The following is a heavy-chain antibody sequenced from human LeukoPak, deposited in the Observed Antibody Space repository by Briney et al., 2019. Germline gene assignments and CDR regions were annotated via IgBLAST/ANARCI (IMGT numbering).Heavy chain of an antibody. Sequence: ASVKVSCKASGDTFSSHTINWVRQAPGQGLEWMGRIIPFIGVTKYAQKLQARVTITADKSTSTAYMELSKDTAVYYCARGYCTSTTCYMYNWLDPWGQGTLVTVSS. CDR1: GDTFSSHT. D-gene: IGHD2-2*02. J-gene: IGHJ5*02. CDR3: ARGYCTSTTCYMYNWLDP. V-gene: IGHV1-69*02. CDR2: IIPFIGVT.